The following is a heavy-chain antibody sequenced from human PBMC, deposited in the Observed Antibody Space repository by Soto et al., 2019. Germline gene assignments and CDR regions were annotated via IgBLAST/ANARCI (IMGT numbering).Heavy chain of an antibody. D-gene: IGHD2-15*01. CDR2: ISSSSSTI. J-gene: IGHJ3*02. CDR3: ARDQGRIVVVVAAIDAFDI. Sequence: EVQLVESGGGLVQPGGSLRLSCAASGFTFSSYSMNWVRQAPGKGLEWVSYISSSSSTIYYADSVKGRFTISRDNAKNSLYLQMNSLRAEDTAVYYCARDQGRIVVVVAAIDAFDIWGQGTMVTVSS. V-gene: IGHV3-48*01. CDR1: GFTFSSYS.